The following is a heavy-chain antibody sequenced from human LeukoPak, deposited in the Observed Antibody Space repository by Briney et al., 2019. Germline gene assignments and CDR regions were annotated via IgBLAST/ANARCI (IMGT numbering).Heavy chain of an antibody. D-gene: IGHD3-10*01. CDR3: AKYYASRSRSFDF. Sequence: GGSLRLSCAASGFTFSSYSMTWVRQAPGKGLEWVSVIGSGADTYYADSVMGRFTISRDNSKNTLYLQMNSLRAEDTAVYYCAKYYASRSRSFDFWGQGTLVTVSS. V-gene: IGHV3-23*01. CDR2: IGSGADT. J-gene: IGHJ4*02. CDR1: GFTFSSYS.